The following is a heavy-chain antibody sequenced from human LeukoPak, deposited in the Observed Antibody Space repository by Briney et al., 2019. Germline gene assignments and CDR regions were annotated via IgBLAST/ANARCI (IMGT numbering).Heavy chain of an antibody. J-gene: IGHJ6*02. CDR3: ARATSFYYYYYGMDV. CDR2: MNPNSGNT. V-gene: IGHV1-8*02. CDR1: GGTFSSYA. D-gene: IGHD1-1*01. Sequence: ASVKVSCKASGGTFSSYAISWVRQAPGQGLEWMGWMNPNSGNTGYAQKFQGRVTMTRNTSISTAYMELSSLRSEDTAVYYCARATSFYYYYYGMDVWGQGTTVTVSS.